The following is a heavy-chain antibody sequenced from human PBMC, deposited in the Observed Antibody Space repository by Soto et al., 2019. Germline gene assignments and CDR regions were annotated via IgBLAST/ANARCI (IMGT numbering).Heavy chain of an antibody. J-gene: IGHJ4*02. CDR3: AREYCDGSGCYSVDY. D-gene: IGHD2-21*01. CDR2: ISTHNVDT. Sequence: QVQLVQSGAEVKKPGASVKVSCKASGYTFTNYGISWVRQAPGQGLEWMGWISTHNVDTKYAQEFQGRVTITTDTSSSTAYMELRSLRSDDTAVYYCAREYCDGSGCYSVDYWGQGTLVTVSS. V-gene: IGHV1-18*01. CDR1: GYTFTNYG.